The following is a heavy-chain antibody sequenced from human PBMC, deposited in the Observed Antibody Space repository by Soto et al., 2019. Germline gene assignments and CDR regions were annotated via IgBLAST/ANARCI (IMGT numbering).Heavy chain of an antibody. Sequence: QVQLQESGPRLVKPSGTLSLTCAVSGGSISSSNWWRWVRQPPGKGLEWIGEIYHSGNTNYNPSLKSRVTMAVDKSRNQFSLKLSSVTAADTAVYYCARRWGEGRVDYWGQGTLVTVSS. CDR3: ARRWGEGRVDY. J-gene: IGHJ4*02. CDR2: IYHSGNT. D-gene: IGHD3-10*01. CDR1: GGSISSSNW. V-gene: IGHV4-4*02.